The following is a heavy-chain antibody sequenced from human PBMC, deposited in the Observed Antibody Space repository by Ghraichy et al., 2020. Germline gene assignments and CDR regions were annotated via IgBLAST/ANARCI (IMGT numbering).Heavy chain of an antibody. CDR2: INPNSGGT. CDR3: ARKANWGFGSWFDP. D-gene: IGHD7-27*01. V-gene: IGHV1-2*02. J-gene: IGHJ5*02. Sequence: ASVKVSCKASGYTFTGSYMHWVRQAPGQGLEWMGWINPNSGGTNYAQKFQGRVTMTRDTSISTAYMELSRLRSDDTAVYYCARKANWGFGSWFDPWGQGTLVTVSS. CDR1: GYTFTGSY.